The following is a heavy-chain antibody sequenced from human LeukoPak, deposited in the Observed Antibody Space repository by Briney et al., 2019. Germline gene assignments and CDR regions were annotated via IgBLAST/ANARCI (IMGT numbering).Heavy chain of an antibody. V-gene: IGHV4-31*03. Sequence: SETLSLTCTVSVGSISSGGYYWSWIRQHPGKGLEWIGYIYYSGSTYYNPSLKSRVTISVDTSKNQFSLKLSSVTAADTAVYYCARARDSSSYLDYWGQGTLVTVSS. J-gene: IGHJ4*02. CDR2: IYYSGST. D-gene: IGHD6-6*01. CDR1: VGSISSGGYY. CDR3: ARARDSSSYLDY.